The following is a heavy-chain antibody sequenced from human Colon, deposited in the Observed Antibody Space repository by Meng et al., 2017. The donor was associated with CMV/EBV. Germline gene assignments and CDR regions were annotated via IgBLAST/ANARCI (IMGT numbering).Heavy chain of an antibody. D-gene: IGHD1-26*01. CDR1: GYTFSDYH. CDR3: ARDPSGSRVPFDY. Sequence: QVQLVSSWAEVKKPGASVKVACKTSGYTFSDYHIHWVRQAPGQGLEWMGWINSNSGATDYAQKFQGRFTMTRDTSITTVYMELSSLRSDDTAVYYCARDPSGSRVPFDYWGQGSLVTVSS. J-gene: IGHJ4*02. CDR2: INSNSGAT. V-gene: IGHV1-2*02.